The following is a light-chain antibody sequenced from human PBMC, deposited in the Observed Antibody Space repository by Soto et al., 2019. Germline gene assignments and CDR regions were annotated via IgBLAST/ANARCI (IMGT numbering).Light chain of an antibody. J-gene: IGKJ2*01. Sequence: EIVLTQSPGTLSLSPGERATLSCGASQSVSSTYLAWYQQKPGQAPRLLIYGASSRATGISDRFSGSGSGTDFALSISNLQPEDLASYYCQQTHSVPYTFGQGTRLEI. CDR3: QQTHSVPYT. CDR1: QSVSSTY. CDR2: GAS. V-gene: IGKV3-20*01.